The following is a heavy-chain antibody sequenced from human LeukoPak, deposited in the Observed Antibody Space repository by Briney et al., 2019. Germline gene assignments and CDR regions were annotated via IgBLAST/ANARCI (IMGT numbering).Heavy chain of an antibody. CDR3: AKSFGYSRSWFDY. CDR2: INQDGSEK. V-gene: IGHV3-7*05. D-gene: IGHD6-13*01. J-gene: IGHJ4*02. Sequence: GGSLRLSCAASGFTFSNYWMSWVRQAPGKGLEWVAHINQDGSEKYYVDSVKGRFTISRDNAKNSLYLQMNSLRAEDTAVYYCAKSFGYSRSWFDYWGQGTLVTVSS. CDR1: GFTFSNYW.